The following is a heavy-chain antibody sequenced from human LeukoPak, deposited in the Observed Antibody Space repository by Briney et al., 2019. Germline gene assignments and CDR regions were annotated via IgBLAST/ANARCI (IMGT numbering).Heavy chain of an antibody. CDR1: GYSISSGYY. V-gene: IGHV4-38-2*02. CDR3: ARDPYCGSTSCHRGIDY. J-gene: IGHJ4*02. CDR2: IYHSGST. D-gene: IGHD2-2*02. Sequence: PSETLSLTCTVSGYSISSGYYWGWIRQPPGKGLEWIGSIYHSGSTYYNPSLKSRVTISVDTPKNQFSLKLSSVTAADTAVYYCARDPYCGSTSCHRGIDYWGQGTLVTVSS.